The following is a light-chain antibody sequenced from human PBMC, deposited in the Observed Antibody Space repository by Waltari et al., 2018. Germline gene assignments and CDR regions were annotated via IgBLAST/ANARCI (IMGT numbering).Light chain of an antibody. CDR2: AVS. CDR3: SSYIDSSTLEL. Sequence: QSALTQPASVSGSPGQSITISCTGTTSDIGGYNSVSWYQQVPGKAPKLIIYAVSNRPSGVSSRFSGSKSGNTASLTISGLQAEDEANYYCSSYIDSSTLELFGGGTSLTVL. J-gene: IGLJ2*01. V-gene: IGLV2-14*03. CDR1: TSDIGGYNS.